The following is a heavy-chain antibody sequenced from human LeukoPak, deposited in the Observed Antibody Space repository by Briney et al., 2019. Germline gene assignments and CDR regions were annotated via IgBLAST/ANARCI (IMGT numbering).Heavy chain of an antibody. CDR2: IYYSGST. D-gene: IGHD3-3*01. Sequence: SETLSLTCSASGGSVSSYYWSWIRQPPGKGLEWIGYIYYSGSTNYNPSLKSRVTISVDTSKNQFSLKLSSVTAADTAVYYCASSLSIFGVVPFDYWGQGTLVTVSS. CDR3: ASSLSIFGVVPFDY. V-gene: IGHV4-59*02. J-gene: IGHJ4*02. CDR1: GGSVSSYY.